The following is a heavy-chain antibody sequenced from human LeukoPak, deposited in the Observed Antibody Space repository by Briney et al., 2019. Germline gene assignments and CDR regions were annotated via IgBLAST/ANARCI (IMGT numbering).Heavy chain of an antibody. CDR3: ARQIYYYYRDV. V-gene: IGHV4-4*09. J-gene: IGHJ6*03. Sequence: PSETLSLTCTVSGGSISSYYWSWLRQPPGKGLEWIGYIYTSGSTNYNPSLKSRVTISVDTSKNQFSLKLSSVTAADTAVYYCARQIYYYYRDVWGKGTTVTVSS. CDR2: IYTSGST. CDR1: GGSISSYY.